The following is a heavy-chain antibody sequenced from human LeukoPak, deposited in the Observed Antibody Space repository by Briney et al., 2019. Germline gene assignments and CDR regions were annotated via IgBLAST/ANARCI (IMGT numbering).Heavy chain of an antibody. Sequence: ASVKVSCKASGYTFTSYGISWERQAPGQGLEWMGWISGYNGNTNYAQKFQGRVTMTTDTSTNTAYMELRSLRSDDTAVYYCTREATGYSWFDPWGQGTLVTVSS. D-gene: IGHD3-9*01. CDR3: TREATGYSWFDP. CDR2: ISGYNGNT. CDR1: GYTFTSYG. J-gene: IGHJ5*02. V-gene: IGHV1-18*01.